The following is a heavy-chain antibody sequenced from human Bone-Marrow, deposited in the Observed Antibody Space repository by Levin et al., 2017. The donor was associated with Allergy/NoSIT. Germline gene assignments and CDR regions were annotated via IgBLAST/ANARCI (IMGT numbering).Heavy chain of an antibody. Sequence: GESLKISCAASGFTASDKYMDWVRQAPGKGLEWIGRSRHKGYSFSTEYAASVRGRFTISRDESKNSLILQMNGLKTEDTAVYYCAKAAYFDSNGAFPDVWGQGTLVTVSS. D-gene: IGHD3-22*01. CDR2: SRHKGYSFST. V-gene: IGHV3-72*01. CDR1: GFTASDKY. CDR3: AKAAYFDSNGAFPDV. J-gene: IGHJ4*02.